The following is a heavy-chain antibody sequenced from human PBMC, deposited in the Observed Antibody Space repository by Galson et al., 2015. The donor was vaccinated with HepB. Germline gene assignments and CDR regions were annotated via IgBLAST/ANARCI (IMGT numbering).Heavy chain of an antibody. V-gene: IGHV3-21*01. CDR2: ISGGSTYI. CDR3: ARGSAGDFWSGDYITYFDY. D-gene: IGHD3-3*01. CDR1: GFIFSSYT. Sequence: SLRLSCAASGFIFSSYTMNWVRQAPGEGLEWVSSISGGSTYIYHADSLKGRLTISRDNAKNSLHLQINSLRAEDTAVYFCARGSAGDFWSGDYITYFDYWGQGALVTVSS. J-gene: IGHJ4*02.